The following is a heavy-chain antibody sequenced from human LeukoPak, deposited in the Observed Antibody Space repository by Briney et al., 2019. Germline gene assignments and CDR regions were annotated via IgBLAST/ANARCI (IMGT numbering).Heavy chain of an antibody. CDR3: ARFMGPRDSSGYYYDAFDI. CDR2: IYYSGST. V-gene: IGHV4-59*01. D-gene: IGHD3-22*01. J-gene: IGHJ3*02. Sequence: SETLSLTCTVSGGSISSYYWSWIRQPPGKGLEWIGYIYYSGSTNYNPSLKSRVTISVDTSKNQFSLKLSSVTAADTAVYYCARFMGPRDSSGYYYDAFDIWAKGQWSPSLQ. CDR1: GGSISSYY.